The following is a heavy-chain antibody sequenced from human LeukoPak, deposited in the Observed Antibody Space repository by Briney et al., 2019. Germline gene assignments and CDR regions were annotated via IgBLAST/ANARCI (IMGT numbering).Heavy chain of an antibody. J-gene: IGHJ4*02. D-gene: IGHD3-22*01. CDR2: ISDTGGST. V-gene: IGHV3-23*01. CDR1: GFTFRSYA. Sequence: GGSLRLSCAASGFTFRSYAMNWVRQAPGKGLEWVSVISDTGGSTYYAASVKGRFTISRDSSKNTLYLQMNSLRAEDTAVYYCAKTYYSDSFDYWGQGTLVTVSS. CDR3: AKTYYSDSFDY.